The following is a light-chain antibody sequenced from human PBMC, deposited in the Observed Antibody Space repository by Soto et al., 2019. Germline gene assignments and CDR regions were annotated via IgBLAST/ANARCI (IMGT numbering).Light chain of an antibody. CDR2: KDS. CDR1: VLAKKY. V-gene: IGLV3-27*01. Sequence: SYELTQPSSVSVSPGQTARITCSGAVLAKKYARWFQQKPGQAPVLVIYKDSERPSGIPERFSGSSSGTTVTLTISGAQAEDEADYYRYSAADNRGVFGTGTKVTV. J-gene: IGLJ1*01. CDR3: YSAADNRGV.